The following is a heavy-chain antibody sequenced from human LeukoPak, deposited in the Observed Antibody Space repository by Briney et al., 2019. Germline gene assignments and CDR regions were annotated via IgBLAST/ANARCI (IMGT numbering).Heavy chain of an antibody. CDR1: GGSISSSSYY. V-gene: IGHV4-39*07. Sequence: NPSETLSLTCTVSGGSISSSSYYWGWIRQPPGKGLEWIGSIYYSGSTYYNPSLKSRVTISVDASKNQFSLKLSSVTAADTAVYYCARVRTDYDFWSGYYTGWFDPWGQGTLVTVSS. J-gene: IGHJ5*02. CDR2: IYYSGST. D-gene: IGHD3-3*01. CDR3: ARVRTDYDFWSGYYTGWFDP.